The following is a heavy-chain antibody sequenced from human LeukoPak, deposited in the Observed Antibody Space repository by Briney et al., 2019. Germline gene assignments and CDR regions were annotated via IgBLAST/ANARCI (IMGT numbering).Heavy chain of an antibody. D-gene: IGHD2-2*01. J-gene: IGHJ4*02. CDR1: GFTFSSYA. CDR2: ISYDGSNK. Sequence: GGSLRLSCAASGFTFSSYAMHWVRQAPGKGLEWVAVISYDGSNKYYADSVKGRFTISRDNSKNTLYLQMNSLRAEDTAVYYCARGPFIVVVPAAADYWGQGTLVTVSS. V-gene: IGHV3-30-3*01. CDR3: ARGPFIVVVPAAADY.